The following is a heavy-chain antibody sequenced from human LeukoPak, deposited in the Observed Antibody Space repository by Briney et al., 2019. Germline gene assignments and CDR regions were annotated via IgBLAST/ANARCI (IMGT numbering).Heavy chain of an antibody. CDR2: MKYDGSEK. Sequence: GGSLRLSCAASGFTFSSYEMNWVRQAPGKGLEWVANMKYDGSEKYYVGSVKGRFTISRDNAKNSLYLQMNSLRAEDTAVYYCARDIEAAGLFLDYWGQGTLVTVSS. D-gene: IGHD6-13*01. V-gene: IGHV3-7*01. CDR3: ARDIEAAGLFLDY. J-gene: IGHJ4*02. CDR1: GFTFSSYE.